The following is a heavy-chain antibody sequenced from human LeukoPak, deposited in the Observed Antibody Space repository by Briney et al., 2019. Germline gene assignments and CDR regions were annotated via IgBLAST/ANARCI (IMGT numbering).Heavy chain of an antibody. V-gene: IGHV3-23*01. D-gene: IGHD3-10*01. CDR2: ISGSGSST. CDR3: AKDLVLGLWFGELLTFDY. CDR1: GFTFSSYA. Sequence: GGSLRLSCAASGFTFSSYAMSWVRQAPGKGLEWVSAISGSGSSTYYADSVKGRFTISRDNSKNTLYLQMNSLRAEDTAVYYCAKDLVLGLWFGELLTFDYWGQGTLVTVSS. J-gene: IGHJ4*02.